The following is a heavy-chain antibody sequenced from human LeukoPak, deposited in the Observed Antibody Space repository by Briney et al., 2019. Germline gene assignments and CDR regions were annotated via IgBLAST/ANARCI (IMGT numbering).Heavy chain of an antibody. V-gene: IGHV1-69*13. CDR1: GGTFSSYA. Sequence: SVKVSCKASGGTFSSYAISWVRQAPGQGLEWMGGIIPIFGTANYAQKFQGRVTITADESTSTAYMELSSLRSEDTAVYYCAIDNYRGYSSSWYDNYFQHWGQGTLVTVSS. D-gene: IGHD6-13*01. J-gene: IGHJ1*01. CDR3: AIDNYRGYSSSWYDNYFQH. CDR2: IIPIFGTA.